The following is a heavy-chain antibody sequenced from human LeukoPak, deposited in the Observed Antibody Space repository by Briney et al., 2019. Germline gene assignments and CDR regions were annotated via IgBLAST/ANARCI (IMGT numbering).Heavy chain of an antibody. D-gene: IGHD2-2*01. J-gene: IGHJ2*01. Sequence: GGSLRLSCAASGLTFSSSGMHWVRQAPGKGLEWVAIIWYDGSNKYYADSVKGRFSISRDNSKNTLYLQMDSLRGEDTAVYYCARDRGTTSSSGWFFDPWGPGTLVTVSS. CDR2: IWYDGSNK. V-gene: IGHV3-33*01. CDR1: GLTFSSSG. CDR3: ARDRGTTSSSGWFFDP.